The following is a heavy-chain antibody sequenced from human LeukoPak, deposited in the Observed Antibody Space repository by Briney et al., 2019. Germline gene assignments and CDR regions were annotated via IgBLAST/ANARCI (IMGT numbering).Heavy chain of an antibody. CDR1: GGSISSYY. CDR3: ARKLVSIMITFGGVIATYVAT. V-gene: IGHV4-4*07. CDR2: IYTSGST. Sequence: SETLSLTCTVSGGSISSYYWSWIRQPAGKGLEWIVRIYTSGSTNYNPSLKSRVTMSVDTSKNQFSLKLSSVTAADTAVYYCARKLVSIMITFGGVIATYVATWGERTLGTVSS. D-gene: IGHD3-16*02. J-gene: IGHJ5*02.